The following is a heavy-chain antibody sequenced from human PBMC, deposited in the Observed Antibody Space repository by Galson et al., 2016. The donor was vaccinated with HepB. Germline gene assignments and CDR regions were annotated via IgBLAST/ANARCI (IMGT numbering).Heavy chain of an antibody. CDR3: ARGFARGYGANSHGY. V-gene: IGHV1-3*01. CDR1: GYTFTNYA. J-gene: IGHJ4*02. CDR2: INAGNGNT. Sequence: SVKVSCKASGYTFTNYAMHWMRQAPGQRLEWLGWINAGNGNTKYSQRLQGRVTISRDSSASTAYMELRSLRTGDTAVYYCARGFARGYGANSHGYWGQGTQVTVSS. D-gene: IGHD4-23*01.